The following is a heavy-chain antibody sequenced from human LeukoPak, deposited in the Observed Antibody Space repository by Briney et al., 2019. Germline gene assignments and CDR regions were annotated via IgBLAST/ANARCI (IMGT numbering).Heavy chain of an antibody. CDR2: ISYSGST. CDR1: GGSIRSGGYY. D-gene: IGHD6-6*01. V-gene: IGHV4-31*03. J-gene: IGHJ4*02. Sequence: SETLSLTCTGSGGSIRSGGYYWSWIRQHPGKGLEWIAYISYSGSTYYNPSLKSRVTISVDTSKNQFSLKLSSVTAADTAVYYCATYSSSSGVFDYWGQGTLVTVSS. CDR3: ATYSSSSGVFDY.